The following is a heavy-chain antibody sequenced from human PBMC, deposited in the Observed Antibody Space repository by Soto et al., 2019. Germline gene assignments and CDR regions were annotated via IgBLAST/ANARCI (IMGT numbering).Heavy chain of an antibody. D-gene: IGHD1-20*01. J-gene: IGHJ4*02. CDR1: GGSISSGGYY. Sequence: PSETLSLTCTVSGGSISSGGYYWSWIRQHPGKGLEWIGYIYYSGSTYYNPSLKSRVTISVDTSKNQFSLKLSSVIAADTAVYYCASGSNNWNRVFDYWGQGTLVTVSS. V-gene: IGHV4-31*03. CDR3: ASGSNNWNRVFDY. CDR2: IYYSGST.